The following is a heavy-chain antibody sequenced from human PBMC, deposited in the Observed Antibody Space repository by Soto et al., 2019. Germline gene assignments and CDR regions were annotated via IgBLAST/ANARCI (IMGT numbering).Heavy chain of an antibody. Sequence: PGGSLRLSCAASGFTFSSYAMHWVRQAPGKGLEWVAVISYDGSNNYYADSVKGRFTISRDNSKNTLYLQINSLRADDTAVYFCARDGSIYYDTTGYYRLLWDYWGQGTLVTVSS. J-gene: IGHJ4*02. CDR2: ISYDGSNN. CDR1: GFTFSSYA. V-gene: IGHV3-30-3*01. CDR3: ARDGSIYYDTTGYYRLLWDY. D-gene: IGHD3-22*01.